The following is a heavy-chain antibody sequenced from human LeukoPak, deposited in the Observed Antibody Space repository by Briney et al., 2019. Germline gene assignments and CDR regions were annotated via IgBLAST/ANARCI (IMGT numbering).Heavy chain of an antibody. D-gene: IGHD5-18*01. CDR3: ARGGRVHSGYSYGYRSEYFQH. CDR1: GGSISSYY. V-gene: IGHV4-59*01. CDR2: IYYSGST. J-gene: IGHJ1*01. Sequence: SETLSLTCTVSGGSISSYYWSWIRQPPGKGLEWIGYIYYSGSTNYNPSLKSRVTISADTSKNQFSLKLSSVTAADTAVYYCARGGRVHSGYSYGYRSEYFQHWGQGTLVTVSS.